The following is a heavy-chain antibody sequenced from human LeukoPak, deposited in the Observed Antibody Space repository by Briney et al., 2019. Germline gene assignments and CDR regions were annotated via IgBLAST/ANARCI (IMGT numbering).Heavy chain of an antibody. V-gene: IGHV3-30*04. CDR2: IPYDGSNK. D-gene: IGHD6-13*01. CDR1: GFTFSSYE. CDR3: ARAKYSSSWFDP. J-gene: IGHJ5*02. Sequence: GGSLRLSCAASGFTFSSYEMNWVRQAPGKGLEWVAVIPYDGSNKYYADSVKGRFTISRDNSKNTLYLQMNSLRAEDTAVYYCARAKYSSSWFDPWGQGTLVTVSS.